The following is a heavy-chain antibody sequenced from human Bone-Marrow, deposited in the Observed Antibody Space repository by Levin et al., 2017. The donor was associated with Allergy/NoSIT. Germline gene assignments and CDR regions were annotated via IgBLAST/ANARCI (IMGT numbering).Heavy chain of an antibody. D-gene: IGHD5-18*01. V-gene: IGHV1-2*02. J-gene: IGHJ6*02. CDR1: GYTFTDYF. CDR2: INPYNGGT. Sequence: VASVKVSCKTSGYTFTDYFIHWVRQAPGQGLEWMGWINPYNGGTNYLQRFQDRVTMTSDTSISTAYMELSRLTSDDTAVYFCAGSLRGNSYMWGQGTTIIVSS. CDR3: AGSLRGNSYM.